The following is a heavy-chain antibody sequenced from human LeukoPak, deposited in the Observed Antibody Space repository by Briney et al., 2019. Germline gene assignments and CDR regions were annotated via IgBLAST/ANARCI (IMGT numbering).Heavy chain of an antibody. CDR3: ARVPFAAAAGTSWFDP. CDR2: INPRGGST. J-gene: IGHJ5*02. D-gene: IGHD6-13*01. V-gene: IGHV1-46*01. CDR1: GYTFTSHF. Sequence: GASVTVSCKASGYTFTSHFMHWVRQAPGQGLEWMGIINPRGGSTSYTQKFQGRVTMTRDTSTSTVYMELSSLRSEDTAVYYCARVPFAAAAGTSWFDPWGQGTLVTVSS.